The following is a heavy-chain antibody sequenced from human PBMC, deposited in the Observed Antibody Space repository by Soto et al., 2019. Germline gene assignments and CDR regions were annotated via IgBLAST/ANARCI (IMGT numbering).Heavy chain of an antibody. J-gene: IGHJ4*02. Sequence: SETLSLTCTVSGGSVSSGSYYWSWIRQPPGKGLEWIGYIYYSGSTNYNPSLKSRVTISVDTSKNQFSLKLSSVTAADTAVYYCARRVYYYDSSGHFDCWGQGTLVTVSS. V-gene: IGHV4-61*01. CDR3: ARRVYYYDSSGHFDC. CDR1: GGSVSSGSYY. CDR2: IYYSGST. D-gene: IGHD3-22*01.